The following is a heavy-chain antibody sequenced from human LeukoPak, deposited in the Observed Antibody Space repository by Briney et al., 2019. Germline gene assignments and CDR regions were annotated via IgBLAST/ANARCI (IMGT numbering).Heavy chain of an antibody. CDR1: GFTLSSYW. D-gene: IGHD3-10*01. CDR2: INQDGTEK. J-gene: IGHJ4*02. CDR3: AKVAKYYYGPETYYFFEQ. V-gene: IGHV3-7*03. Sequence: PGGSLRLSCAASGFTLSSYWMTWVRQAPGKGLEGVANINQDGTEKYYVDSVKGRFTISRDYAKNSLYLHMNSLRVEDTAVYYCAKVAKYYYGPETYYFFEQWGQGTPVTASS.